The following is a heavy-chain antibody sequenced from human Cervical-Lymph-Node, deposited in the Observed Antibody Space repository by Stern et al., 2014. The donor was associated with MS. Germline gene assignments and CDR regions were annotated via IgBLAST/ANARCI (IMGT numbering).Heavy chain of an antibody. D-gene: IGHD4-17*01. CDR3: ARGRGINGDYYYFDD. CDR1: GGSVRSGTYY. J-gene: IGHJ4*02. Sequence: QVQLQESGPGLVKPSETLSLTCRVSGGSVRSGTYYWGWFGPPPGKGSEWIGFVSYSGSTNDNPSLDSRATISVDTSKNQFSLTLRSVTAADTAVYYCARGRGINGDYYYFDDWGQGTLVPVSS. V-gene: IGHV4-61*01. CDR2: VSYSGST.